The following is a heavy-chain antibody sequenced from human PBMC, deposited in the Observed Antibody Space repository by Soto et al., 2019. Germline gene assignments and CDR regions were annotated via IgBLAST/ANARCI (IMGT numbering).Heavy chain of an antibody. V-gene: IGHV4-30-4*01. CDR3: ARANYYDSSGYRYYFDY. Sequence: PSETLSLTCTVSGGSISSGDYYWSWIRQPPGKGLEWIGYIYYSGSTYYNPSLKSRVTISVDTSKNQFSLKLSSVTAADTAVYYCARANYYDSSGYRYYFDYWGQGTLVTVSS. J-gene: IGHJ4*02. D-gene: IGHD3-22*01. CDR1: GGSISSGDYY. CDR2: IYYSGST.